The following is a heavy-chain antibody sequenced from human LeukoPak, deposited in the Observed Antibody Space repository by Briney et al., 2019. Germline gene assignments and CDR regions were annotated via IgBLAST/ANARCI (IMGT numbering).Heavy chain of an antibody. CDR1: GGSISSYY. CDR2: IYSSGCT. CDR3: ARDSGTTGEVKFDP. Sequence: SETLSLTCTVSGGSISSYYWSWIRQPAGKGLEWIGRIYSSGCTDYNPSLKSRVTMSVDTSKNKFSLKLSSVTAADTAVYYCARDSGTTGEVKFDPWGQGTLVTVSS. V-gene: IGHV4-4*07. D-gene: IGHD3-10*01. J-gene: IGHJ5*02.